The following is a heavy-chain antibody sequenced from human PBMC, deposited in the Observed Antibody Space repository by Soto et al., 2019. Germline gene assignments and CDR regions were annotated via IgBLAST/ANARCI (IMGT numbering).Heavy chain of an antibody. CDR3: ARDSFGVPFDY. D-gene: IGHD3-10*01. V-gene: IGHV4-59*01. J-gene: IGHJ4*02. CDR1: GGSIRGYY. Sequence: PSETLSLTCTVSGGSIRGYYWSWIRQPPGKGLEWIGYIYYSGSTNYNPSLKSRVTISVDTSKNQFSLKLSSVTAADTAVYYCARDSFGVPFDYWGQGTLVTSPQ. CDR2: IYYSGST.